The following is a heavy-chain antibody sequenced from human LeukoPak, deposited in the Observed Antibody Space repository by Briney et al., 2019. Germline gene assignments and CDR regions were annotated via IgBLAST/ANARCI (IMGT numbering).Heavy chain of an antibody. CDR2: ITWDVGIS. V-gene: IGHV3-43D*03. Sequence: GGSLRLSCAASGFTFDDYAMHWVRQAPGKGLEWISLITWDVGISYYVDSLKGRFTISRDNSKNSLYLQMNSLRTEDTAFYYCAKDYGYSNDWYLIDYWGQGTLVTVSS. CDR3: AKDYGYSNDWYLIDY. J-gene: IGHJ4*02. D-gene: IGHD6-19*01. CDR1: GFTFDDYA.